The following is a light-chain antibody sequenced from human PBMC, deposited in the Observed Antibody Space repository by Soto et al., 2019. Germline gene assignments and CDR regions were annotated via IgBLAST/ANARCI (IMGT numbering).Light chain of an antibody. CDR2: DAS. CDR3: QQYSSYPWT. CDR1: QTISSW. J-gene: IGKJ1*01. Sequence: DIQMTQSPSTLSASVGDRVTITCRPSQTISSWLAWYQQKPGRAPNLLIYDASSLESGVPSRFSGSGSGTEFTLTISSLQPDDFATYYCQQYSSYPWTFGQGPKVEIK. V-gene: IGKV1-5*01.